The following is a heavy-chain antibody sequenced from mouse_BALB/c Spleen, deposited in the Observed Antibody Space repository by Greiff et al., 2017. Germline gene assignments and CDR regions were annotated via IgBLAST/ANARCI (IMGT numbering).Heavy chain of an antibody. CDR2: IYPGNVNT. CDR1: GYTFTSYY. J-gene: IGHJ2*01. Sequence: VKLVESGPELVKPGASVRISCKASGYTFTSYYIHWVKQRPGQGLEWIGWIYPGNVNTKYNEKFKGKATLTADKSSSTAYMQLSSLTSEDSAVYFCARSIVRGYFDYWGQGTTLTVSS. D-gene: IGHD3-3*01. CDR3: ARSIVRGYFDY. V-gene: IGHV1S56*01.